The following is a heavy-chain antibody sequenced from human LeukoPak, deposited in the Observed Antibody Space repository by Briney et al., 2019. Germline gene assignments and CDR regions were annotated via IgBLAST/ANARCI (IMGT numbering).Heavy chain of an antibody. CDR3: ARVSLIVVVLGRFDY. Sequence: GRSLRLSCAASGFTFSSYAMHWVRQAPGKGLEWVAVISYDGSNKYYADSVKGRFTISRDNSKNTLYLQMNSLRAEDTAVYYCARVSLIVVVLGRFDYWGQGTLVTVSS. CDR2: ISYDGSNK. V-gene: IGHV3-30-3*01. D-gene: IGHD3-22*01. J-gene: IGHJ4*02. CDR1: GFTFSSYA.